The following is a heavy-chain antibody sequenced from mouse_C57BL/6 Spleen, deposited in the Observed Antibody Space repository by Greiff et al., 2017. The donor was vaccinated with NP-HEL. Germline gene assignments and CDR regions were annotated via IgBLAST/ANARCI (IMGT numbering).Heavy chain of an antibody. CDR1: GYTFTGYD. V-gene: IGHV1-85*01. CDR3: ARQDVEEGYFDV. CDR2: IYPRDGST. Sequence: VQLQQSGPELVKPGASVKLSCKASGYTFTGYDINWVKQRPGQGLEWIGWIYPRDGSTNYNGKFKGKATLTADKSSSTAYMQLSSLTSEDSAVYFCARQDVEEGYFDVWGTGTTVTVSS. J-gene: IGHJ1*03.